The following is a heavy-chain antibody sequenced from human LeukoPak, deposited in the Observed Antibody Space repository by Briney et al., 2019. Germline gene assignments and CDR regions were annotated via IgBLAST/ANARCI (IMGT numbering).Heavy chain of an antibody. V-gene: IGHV3-23*01. CDR2: ISGSGGST. CDR3: AAHSRAYFQH. CDR1: GFTFSSYA. Sequence: GGSLRLSCAASGFTFSSYAMSWVRQAPGKGLEWVSAISGSGGSTYYADSVKGRFTISRDNSKNTLYLQKNSLRAEDTAVYYCAAHSRAYFQHWGQGTLVTVSS. J-gene: IGHJ1*01.